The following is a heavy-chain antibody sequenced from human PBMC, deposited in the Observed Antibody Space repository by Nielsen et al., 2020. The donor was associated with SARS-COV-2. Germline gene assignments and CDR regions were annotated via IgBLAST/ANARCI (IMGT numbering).Heavy chain of an antibody. Sequence: GSLRLSCTVSGGSISSSSYYWGWIRQPPGKGLEWIGSIYYSGSTYYNPSLKSRVTISVDTSKNQFSLKLSSVTAADTAVYYCACDFRDNWFDPWGQGTLVTVSS. CDR2: IYYSGST. CDR1: GGSISSSSYY. J-gene: IGHJ5*02. V-gene: IGHV4-39*01. CDR3: ACDFRDNWFDP. D-gene: IGHD3-3*01.